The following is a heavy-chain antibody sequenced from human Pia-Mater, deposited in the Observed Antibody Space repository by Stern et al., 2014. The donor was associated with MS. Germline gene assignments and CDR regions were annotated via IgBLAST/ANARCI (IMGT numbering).Heavy chain of an antibody. V-gene: IGHV4-39*02. D-gene: IGHD4-11*01. J-gene: IGHJ2*01. Sequence: QVQLQESGPGLVKPSETLSLTCSVSGGSITNRDYWGWIRQSPGKGLEWIGSVYYSGITYYRPSLKSRATLSIDTSTNPFSLTLTSVTATDTAVYFCARGVTAVTNYVPNWCFDLWGRGTLVTISS. CDR2: VYYSGIT. CDR3: ARGVTAVTNYVPNWCFDL. CDR1: GGSITNRDY.